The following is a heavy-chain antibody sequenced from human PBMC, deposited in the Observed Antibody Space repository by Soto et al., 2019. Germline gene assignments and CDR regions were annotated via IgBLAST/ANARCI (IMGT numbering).Heavy chain of an antibody. D-gene: IGHD3-3*01. Sequence: GESLKICCTGSGCRYSSYWIASVRQMPGTGLEWMGIIYPGDSDTIYSPSFQGQVTFSADKSTSTAYLQWSSLKASDTAMYYCASNGYYDFWSGNGMDVWGQGTTVTVSS. V-gene: IGHV5-51*01. CDR1: GCRYSSYW. CDR2: IYPGDSDT. CDR3: ASNGYYDFWSGNGMDV. J-gene: IGHJ6*02.